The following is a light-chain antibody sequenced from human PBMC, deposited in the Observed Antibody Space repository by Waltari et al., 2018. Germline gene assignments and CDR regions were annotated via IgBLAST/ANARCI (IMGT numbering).Light chain of an antibody. Sequence: EIVLTPYPDFQSLTPKENFNITCRSSQSIGSSLHWYQQKPDQSPKLLIKYASQSFSGVPSRFSGSGSGTDFTLTINSLEAEDAATYYCHQSGSLPFTFGPGTKVDIK. J-gene: IGKJ3*01. V-gene: IGKV6-21*01. CDR1: QSIGSS. CDR3: HQSGSLPFT. CDR2: YAS.